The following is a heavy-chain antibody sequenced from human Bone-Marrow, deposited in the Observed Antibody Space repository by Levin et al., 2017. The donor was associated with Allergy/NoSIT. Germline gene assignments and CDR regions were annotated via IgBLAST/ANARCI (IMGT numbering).Heavy chain of an antibody. Sequence: GESLKISCTGSGFDVNANYMSWVRQAPGKGLEWVSILYNDGSTDYADSMKGRFTISRDKSKSTLYLQMNNVRVEDTAVYYCARTRGGYRAGRYYYYGMDVWGQGTTVTVSS. V-gene: IGHV3-53*01. CDR3: ARTRGGYRAGRYYYYGMDV. CDR2: LYNDGST. D-gene: IGHD3-22*01. J-gene: IGHJ6*02. CDR1: GFDVNANY.